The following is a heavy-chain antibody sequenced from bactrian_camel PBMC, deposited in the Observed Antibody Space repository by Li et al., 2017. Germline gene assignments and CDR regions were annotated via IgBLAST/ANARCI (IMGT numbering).Heavy chain of an antibody. CDR3: SARGGMYCPVLSRGNEVLFDY. Sequence: HVQLVESGGGSVQAGGSLRLSCTPTSPQFAVDDNDMAWFRQTPGSACEMVSSISTIRHIWYADSVKGRFTLSVDHAQNIVYLQMSNLQPEDTGVYYCSARGGMYCPVLSRGNEVLFDYWGQGTQVTVS. CDR2: ISTIRHI. CDR1: SPQFAVDDND. D-gene: IGHD3*01. V-gene: IGHV3S60*01. J-gene: IGHJ6*01.